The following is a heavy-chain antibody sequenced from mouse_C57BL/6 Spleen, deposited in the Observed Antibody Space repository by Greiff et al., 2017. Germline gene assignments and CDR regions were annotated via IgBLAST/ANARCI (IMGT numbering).Heavy chain of an antibody. CDR3: ARSRRGYAMDY. V-gene: IGHV1-80*01. CDR1: GYAFSSYW. J-gene: IGHJ4*01. Sequence: VQLQQSGAELVKPGASVKISCKASGYAFSSYWMNWVKQRPGKGLEWIGQIYPGDGDTNYNGKFKGKATLTADKSSSTAYMQLSSLTSEDSAVYFCARSRRGYAMDYWGQGTSVTVSS. CDR2: IYPGDGDT.